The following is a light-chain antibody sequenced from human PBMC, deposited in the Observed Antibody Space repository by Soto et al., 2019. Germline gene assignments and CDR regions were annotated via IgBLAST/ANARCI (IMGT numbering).Light chain of an antibody. J-gene: IGKJ4*01. CDR1: RNINNL. V-gene: IGKV1-5*03. CDR3: QRYYTFPLT. Sequence: DIQMTQSPSTLSASVGDRVAITCRASRNINNLLAWYQQKPGKAPKLLIYKASSLESGVPSRFSGSRSWTEFTLTVNNLQPDDFATYYCQRYYTFPLTFGGGTKVEIK. CDR2: KAS.